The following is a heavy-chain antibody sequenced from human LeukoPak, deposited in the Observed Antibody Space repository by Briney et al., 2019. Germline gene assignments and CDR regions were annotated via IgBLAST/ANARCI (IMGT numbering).Heavy chain of an antibody. CDR1: GGSFSGYS. CDR2: LYYSGNT. J-gene: IGHJ4*01. CDR3: ARDRHYGDDALGF. V-gene: IGHV4-34*11. D-gene: IGHD4-17*01. Sequence: PSETLSLTCAVYGGSFSGYSWSWIRQAPGGTLEWIGYLYYSGNTKANPSLKGRATISVDTTSNQFSLKLTSVTAADTAVYYCARDRHYGDDALGFWGQGILVTVSS.